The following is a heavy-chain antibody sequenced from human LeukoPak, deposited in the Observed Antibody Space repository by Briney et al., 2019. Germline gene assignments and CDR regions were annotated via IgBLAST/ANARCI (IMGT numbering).Heavy chain of an antibody. D-gene: IGHD3-9*01. CDR1: GFSVSSNY. J-gene: IGHJ4*02. Sequence: GGSLRLSCAASGFSVSSNYMSWVRQAPGKGLGWISVLYISGSTYYADSVKGRFTISRDNSKNTLFLQMNSLGAEDTAVYYCARDPGTGYPIDYWGQGTLVTVSS. CDR3: ARDPGTGYPIDY. CDR2: LYISGST. V-gene: IGHV3-53*01.